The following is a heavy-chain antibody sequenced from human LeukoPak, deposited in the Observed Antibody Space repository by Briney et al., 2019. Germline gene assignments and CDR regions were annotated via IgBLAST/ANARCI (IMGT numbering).Heavy chain of an antibody. CDR1: GYTXTDSY. J-gene: IGHJ4*02. Sequence: ASVKVSCKASGYTXTDSYVHWVRQAPGQGLEWMGWINPNSGVTNCAQKFQGRVTMTRDTSINTAYMEPNSLGSDDTAVYFCARDGSFDFWGQGTLDTVSS. V-gene: IGHV1-2*02. CDR3: ARDGSFDF. CDR2: INPNSGVT. D-gene: IGHD2-2*03.